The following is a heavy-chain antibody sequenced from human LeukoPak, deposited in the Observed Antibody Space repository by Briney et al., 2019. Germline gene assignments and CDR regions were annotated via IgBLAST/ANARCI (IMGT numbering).Heavy chain of an antibody. Sequence: SGPTLVNPTQTLTLACTFSGVSLSTSGVGVGWIRQPPGKALEWLALIYWNDDKHYKPSLKSRLTITKDTSKNQVVLTMTNMDPVDTATYFCAHRRGSYYYDPGSYGNNWFDPWGQGTLVTVSS. CDR2: IYWNDDK. J-gene: IGHJ5*02. V-gene: IGHV2-5*01. CDR1: GVSLSTSGVG. D-gene: IGHD3-10*01. CDR3: AHRRGSYYYDPGSYGNNWFDP.